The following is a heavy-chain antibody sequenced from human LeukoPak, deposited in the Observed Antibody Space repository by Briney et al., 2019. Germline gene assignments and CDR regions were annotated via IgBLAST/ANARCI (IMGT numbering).Heavy chain of an antibody. D-gene: IGHD1-26*01. J-gene: IGHJ3*02. V-gene: IGHV4-59*01. CDR2: IYYSGST. CDR1: GGSISSYY. CDR3: ARIMVEWELGDAFDI. Sequence: PSETLSLTCTVSGGSISSYYWSWIRQPPGKGLEWIGNIYYSGSTNYNPSLKSRVTISVDTSKNQFSLKLSSVTAADTAVYYCARIMVEWELGDAFDIWGQGTMVTVSS.